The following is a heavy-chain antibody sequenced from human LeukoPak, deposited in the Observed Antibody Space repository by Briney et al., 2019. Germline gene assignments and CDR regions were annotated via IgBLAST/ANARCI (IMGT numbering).Heavy chain of an antibody. Sequence: SETLSLTCTVSGGSISSYYWSWIRQPPGKGLEWIGYIYYSGSTNYNPSLKSRVTISVDTSKNQFSLKLSSVTAADTAVYYCSRGGFFDYWGQGTLVTVSS. J-gene: IGHJ4*02. CDR3: SRGGFFDY. V-gene: IGHV4-59*01. CDR2: IYYSGST. CDR1: GGSISSYY.